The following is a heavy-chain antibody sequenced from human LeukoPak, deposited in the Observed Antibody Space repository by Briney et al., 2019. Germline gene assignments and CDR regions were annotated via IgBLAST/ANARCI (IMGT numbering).Heavy chain of an antibody. CDR1: GFTFDDYA. CDR3: ARGPSPSGSYFVY. D-gene: IGHD1-26*01. J-gene: IGHJ4*02. Sequence: GGSLRLSCAASGFTFDDYAMHWVRQAPGKGLEWVSGISWNSGSIGYADSVKGRFTISRDNAKNSLYLQMNSLRAEDTALYYFARGPSPSGSYFVYWGQGTLVTVSS. CDR2: ISWNSGSI. V-gene: IGHV3-9*01.